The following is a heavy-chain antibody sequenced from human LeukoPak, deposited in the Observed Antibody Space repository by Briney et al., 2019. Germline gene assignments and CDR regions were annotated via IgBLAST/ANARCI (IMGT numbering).Heavy chain of an antibody. D-gene: IGHD2-21*02. V-gene: IGHV1-69*13. J-gene: IGHJ3*02. CDR2: IIPMFNTI. Sequence: ASVKVSCEASGGTFSRNAISWVRQAPGQGLEWMGRIIPMFNTINYAQKLQGRVTITSDESTSTVYMELSSLRSDDTAIYYCARDVTGTPLAFDIWGQRTMLTVSS. CDR3: ARDVTGTPLAFDI. CDR1: GGTFSRNA.